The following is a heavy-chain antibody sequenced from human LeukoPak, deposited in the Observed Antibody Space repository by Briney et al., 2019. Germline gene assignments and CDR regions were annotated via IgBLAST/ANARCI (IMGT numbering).Heavy chain of an antibody. V-gene: IGHV5-51*01. CDR2: IYPGDSDT. CDR1: GYSFATYW. J-gene: IGHJ5*02. D-gene: IGHD2-2*01. Sequence: GESLKISCKGFGYSFATYWIGWVRQMPGKGLEWMGIIYPGDSDTVYSPSFQGQVAISADKSISTAYLQWSSLKVSDTGTHYCVRGVSSTAARWFDPWGQGTLVTVSS. CDR3: VRGVSSTAARWFDP.